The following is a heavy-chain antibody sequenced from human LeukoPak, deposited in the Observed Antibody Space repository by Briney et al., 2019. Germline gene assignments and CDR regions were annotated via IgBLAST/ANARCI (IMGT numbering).Heavy chain of an antibody. CDR2: ISGSGDST. Sequence: SGGSLRLSCAASVFTFSAYAMSWVRRAPGKGLEWVADISGSGDSTYYTDSVKGRFTISRDNAKNTLYLQMNSLRAEDTAVYYCAKDQIHTVVAPSYFDYWGQGTLVTVSS. CDR1: VFTFSAYA. CDR3: AKDQIHTVVAPSYFDY. V-gene: IGHV3-23*01. J-gene: IGHJ4*02. D-gene: IGHD4-23*01.